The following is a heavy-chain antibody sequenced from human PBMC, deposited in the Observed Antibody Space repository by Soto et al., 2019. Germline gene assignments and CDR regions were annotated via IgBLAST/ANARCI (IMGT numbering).Heavy chain of an antibody. CDR2: IWYDGTKE. D-gene: IGHD1-26*01. CDR1: GFSFRTYG. J-gene: IGHJ4*02. CDR3: ARDASGATEF. V-gene: IGHV3-33*01. Sequence: QVQLVESGGGVVHPGRSRRLSCAASGFSFRTYGMHWARQAPGKGLEWVAVIWYDGTKEYYADSVKGRFTISRDNSENTLYLQMNSPRAEDTSVYYCARDASGATEFWGQGTLVTVSS.